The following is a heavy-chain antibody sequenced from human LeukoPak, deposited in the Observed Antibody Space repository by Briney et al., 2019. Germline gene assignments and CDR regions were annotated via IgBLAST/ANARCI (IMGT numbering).Heavy chain of an antibody. CDR2: INHSGST. V-gene: IGHV4-34*01. J-gene: IGHJ4*02. Sequence: SETLSLTCAVYGGSFSGYYWSWIRQPPGKGLEWIGEINHSGSTNYNPSLESRVTISVDTSKNQFSLKLSSVTAADTAVYYCARHAEVFGYYDSSGYPYYFDYWGQGTLVTVSS. CDR3: ARHAEVFGYYDSSGYPYYFDY. D-gene: IGHD3-22*01. CDR1: GGSFSGYY.